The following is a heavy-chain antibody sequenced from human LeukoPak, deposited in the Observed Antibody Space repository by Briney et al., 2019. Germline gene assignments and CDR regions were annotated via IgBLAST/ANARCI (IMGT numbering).Heavy chain of an antibody. CDR1: GFTFSSYT. CDR2: ISSSSSTI. D-gene: IGHD2-2*01. Sequence: GGSLRLSCAASGFTFSSYTMNWVRQAPGNGLEWVSYISSSSSTIYYADSVKGRFTISRDNSKNTLYLQMNSLRAEDTAVYYCAKFFPPARKRGDYWGQGTLVTVAS. CDR3: AKFFPPARKRGDY. V-gene: IGHV3-48*01. J-gene: IGHJ4*02.